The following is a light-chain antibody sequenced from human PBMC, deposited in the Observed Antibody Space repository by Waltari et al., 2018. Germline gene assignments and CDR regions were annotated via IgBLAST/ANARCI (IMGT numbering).Light chain of an antibody. V-gene: IGKV1-5*03. CDR2: KTS. Sequence: DIQMTQSPSTLSASIGARVTITCRASQNVDTWLAWYQQKPGKAPKLLVYKTSTLQSGVPSRFSGSGSGTHFTLTISSLQPDDFATYYCQKYNTYWTFGQGTKVE. CDR1: QNVDTW. J-gene: IGKJ1*01. CDR3: QKYNTYWT.